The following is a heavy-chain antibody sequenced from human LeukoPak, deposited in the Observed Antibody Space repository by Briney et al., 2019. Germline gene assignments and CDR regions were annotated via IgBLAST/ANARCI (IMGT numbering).Heavy chain of an antibody. V-gene: IGHV3-23*01. D-gene: IGHD3-3*01. CDR3: AKATDFWSGYYNPPNWFDP. J-gene: IGHJ5*02. CDR1: GFTFQSYA. Sequence: PGGSLRLSCAASGFTFQSYAMNWVRQAPGKGLEWVSSISGSGGSTYYADSVKGRFTISRDNSKNTLYLQMNSLRAEDTAVYYCAKATDFWSGYYNPPNWFDPWGQGTLVTVSS. CDR2: ISGSGGST.